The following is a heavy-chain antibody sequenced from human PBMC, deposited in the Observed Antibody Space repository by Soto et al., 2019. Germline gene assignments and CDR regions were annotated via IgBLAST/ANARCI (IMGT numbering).Heavy chain of an antibody. CDR2: INPNGGVT. CDR3: ARESGGATATFDYYYFYMDV. Sequence: QVQLVQSGAEVRKPGASVTVSCRSSGYSFNDYYIHWVRQAPGQGFEWMGWINPNGGVTKYAQKFQGWVSMTRDTSIRTVYMQLSRLRSDDTAVYYCARESGGATATFDYYYFYMDVWGTGTTVTVSS. D-gene: IGHD5-12*01. V-gene: IGHV1-2*04. J-gene: IGHJ6*03. CDR1: GYSFNDYY.